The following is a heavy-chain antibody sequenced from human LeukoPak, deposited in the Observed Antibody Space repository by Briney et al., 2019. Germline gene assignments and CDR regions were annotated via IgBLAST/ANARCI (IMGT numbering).Heavy chain of an antibody. D-gene: IGHD1-1*01. CDR2: IIPIFGTA. Sequence: ASVKVSCKASGGTFSSYAISWVRQAPGQGLEWMGGIIPIFGTANYAQKFQGRVTITADESTSTAYMELSSLRSEDTAVYYCARAKNWNDGEAFDIWGQGTMVTVSS. J-gene: IGHJ3*02. V-gene: IGHV1-69*13. CDR3: ARAKNWNDGEAFDI. CDR1: GGTFSSYA.